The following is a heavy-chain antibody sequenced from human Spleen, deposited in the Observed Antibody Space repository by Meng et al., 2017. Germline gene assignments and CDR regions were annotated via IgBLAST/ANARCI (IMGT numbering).Heavy chain of an antibody. CDR2: IYRDGVT. D-gene: IGHD1-26*01. Sequence: EAPLVASGRGSARPGGFLRLSCAASAFSVSTHYLSWVRQAPGKGLEWVSVIYRDGVTKYADSVEGRFTISRDNSKNTLYLQMNSLRADDTAVYYCARGGTDATGYFNYWGQGTLVTVSS. CDR1: AFSVSTHY. J-gene: IGHJ4*02. CDR3: ARGGTDATGYFNY. V-gene: IGHV3-53*01.